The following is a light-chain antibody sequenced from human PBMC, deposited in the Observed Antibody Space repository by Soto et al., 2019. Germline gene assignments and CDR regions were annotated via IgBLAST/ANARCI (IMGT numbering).Light chain of an antibody. CDR2: DAY. Sequence: EIVLTQSPATLSLSPGERATLSCRASQSVSSNLAWYQQKPGQAPRLLIYDAYNRATGIPARFTGSGSGTDFTLTISSLEPEDFAVYYCQQRSDWPITFGQGTQLEI. CDR3: QQRSDWPIT. V-gene: IGKV3-11*01. CDR1: QSVSSN. J-gene: IGKJ5*01.